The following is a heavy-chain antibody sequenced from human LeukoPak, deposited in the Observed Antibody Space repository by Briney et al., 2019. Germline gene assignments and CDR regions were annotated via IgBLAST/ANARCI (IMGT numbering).Heavy chain of an antibody. V-gene: IGHV4-4*07. D-gene: IGHD4-17*01. J-gene: IGHJ4*02. Sequence: SETLSLTCTVSGGSISSYYWSWIRQPAGKGLEWIERIYTSGSTNYNPSLKSRVTMSVDTSKNQFSLRLSSVTAADTAVYYCARAPMETVTIYFDYWGQGTLVTVSS. CDR1: GGSISSYY. CDR2: IYTSGST. CDR3: ARAPMETVTIYFDY.